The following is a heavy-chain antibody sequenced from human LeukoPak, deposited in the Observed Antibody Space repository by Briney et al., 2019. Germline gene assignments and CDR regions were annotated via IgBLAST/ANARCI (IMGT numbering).Heavy chain of an antibody. J-gene: IGHJ4*02. V-gene: IGHV3-23*01. Sequence: GGSLRLSCAASGFTLSSYAMSWVRQAPGKGLEWVLAISGSGGSTYYADSVKGRFTFPRDHSNNTLYLQMNSLGAEDTAVYYCAKDVGGYILVSPFDYWGQGTLVTVSS. D-gene: IGHD5-12*01. CDR3: AKDVGGYILVSPFDY. CDR2: ISGSGGST. CDR1: GFTLSSYA.